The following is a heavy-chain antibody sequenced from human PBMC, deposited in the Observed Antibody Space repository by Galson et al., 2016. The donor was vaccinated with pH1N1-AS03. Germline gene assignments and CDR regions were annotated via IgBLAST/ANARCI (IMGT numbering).Heavy chain of an antibody. D-gene: IGHD6-19*01. J-gene: IGHJ4*02. CDR1: GDSFSSNIYY. CDR2: IYTSGVT. V-gene: IGHV4-61*02. Sequence: LSLTCTVSGDSFSSNIYYWNWLRQPAGKGLEWIGRIYTSGVTHYHPSLESRATISIDTSKKQFSLELTSVTAADTAMYDCARGDPAVADFVYWGQGTLVTVSS. CDR3: ARGDPAVADFVY.